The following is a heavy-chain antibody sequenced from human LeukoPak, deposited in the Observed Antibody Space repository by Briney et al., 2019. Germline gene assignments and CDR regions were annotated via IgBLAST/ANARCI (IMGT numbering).Heavy chain of an antibody. CDR1: GYTFTGYY. Sequence: GASVKVSCKASGYTFTGYYMHWVRQAPGQGLEWMGWINPNSGGTNYAQKFQGRVTMTRDTSISTAYMELSRLRSDDTAVYYCARSGRYCSGGSCYSSKDYWGQGTLVTVSS. V-gene: IGHV1-2*02. CDR3: ARSGRYCSGGSCYSSKDY. CDR2: INPNSGGT. D-gene: IGHD2-15*01. J-gene: IGHJ4*02.